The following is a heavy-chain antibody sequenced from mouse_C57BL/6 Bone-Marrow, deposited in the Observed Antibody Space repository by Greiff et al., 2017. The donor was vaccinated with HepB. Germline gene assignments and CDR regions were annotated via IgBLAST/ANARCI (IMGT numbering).Heavy chain of an antibody. J-gene: IGHJ1*03. CDR2: IRLKSDNYAT. Sequence: EVHLVESGGGLVQPGGSMKLSCVASGFTFSNYWMNWVRQSPEKGLEWVAQIRLKSDNYATHYAESVKGRFTISRDDSKSSVYLQMNNLRAEDTGIYYCTGFITTVVAYWYFDVWGTGTTVTVSS. CDR1: GFTFSNYW. D-gene: IGHD1-1*01. V-gene: IGHV6-3*01. CDR3: TGFITTVVAYWYFDV.